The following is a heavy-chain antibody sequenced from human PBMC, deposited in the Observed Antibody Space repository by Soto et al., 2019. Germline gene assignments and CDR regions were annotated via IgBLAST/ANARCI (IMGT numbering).Heavy chain of an antibody. CDR2: IIPIFGTA. CDR1: GGTFSSYA. V-gene: IGHV1-69*01. CDR3: ARDPRYSSSSSYYYGMDV. J-gene: IGHJ6*02. D-gene: IGHD6-6*01. Sequence: QVQLVQSGAEVKKPGSSVKVSCKASGGTFSSYAISWVRQAPGQGLEWMGGIIPIFGTANYAQKFQGRVTITEDESTSTAYMELSNLRSEDTAVYYWARDPRYSSSSSYYYGMDVWGQGTTVTVSS.